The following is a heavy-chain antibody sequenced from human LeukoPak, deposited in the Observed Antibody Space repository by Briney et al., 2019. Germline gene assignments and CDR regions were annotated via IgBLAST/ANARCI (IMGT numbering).Heavy chain of an antibody. D-gene: IGHD2-15*01. CDR3: ARVREDIVVVVAARALLCAFDI. V-gene: IGHV7-4-1*02. CDR2: INTNTGNP. Sequence: ASVKVSCKASGYTFTSYAMNWVRQAPGQGLEWMGWINTNTGNPTYAQGFTGRFVFSLDTSVSTAYLQISSLKAEDTAVYYCARVREDIVVVVAARALLCAFDIWGQGTMVTVSS. CDR1: GYTFTSYA. J-gene: IGHJ3*02.